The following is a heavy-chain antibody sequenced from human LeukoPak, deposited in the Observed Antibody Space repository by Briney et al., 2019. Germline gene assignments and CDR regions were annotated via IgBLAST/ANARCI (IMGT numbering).Heavy chain of an antibody. D-gene: IGHD3-3*01. J-gene: IGHJ6*02. Sequence: PGGSLRLSCAASGFAFSSYWMSWVRQAPGKGLEWVANIKQDGSETYYVDSVKGRFTISRDNAKNSLFLQMNSLRAEDTAVYYCAREVFDFWSGYSYGMDVWGQGTTVTVSS. CDR3: AREVFDFWSGYSYGMDV. V-gene: IGHV3-7*03. CDR2: IKQDGSET. CDR1: GFAFSSYW.